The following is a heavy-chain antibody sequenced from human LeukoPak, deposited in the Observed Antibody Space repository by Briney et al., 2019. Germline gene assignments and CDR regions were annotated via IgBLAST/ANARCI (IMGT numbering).Heavy chain of an antibody. V-gene: IGHV3-7*04. CDR1: GFTFRNYW. J-gene: IGHJ4*02. CDR2: IKQDGSEK. D-gene: IGHD3-10*01. CDR3: SGGSQFVDS. Sequence: GGSLRLSCEASGFTFRNYWMSWVRQAPGKGLEWVANIKQDGSEKYYVDSVKGRFAISRDNAKNSLYLQMNSLRAEDTAVYYCSGGSQFVDSWGQGTLVTVSS.